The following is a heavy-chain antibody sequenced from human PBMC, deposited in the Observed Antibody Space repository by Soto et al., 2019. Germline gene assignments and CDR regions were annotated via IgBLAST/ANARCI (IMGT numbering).Heavy chain of an antibody. CDR2: ISYDGSDK. J-gene: IGHJ4*02. CDR3: VGGQYYFDY. CDR1: GFPFTSYG. D-gene: IGHD3-10*01. V-gene: IGHV3-30*03. Sequence: GGSLRLSCAASGFPFTSYGMHWVREGPDKGLEWVAIISYDGSDKYYADSVKGRFTISRDNSKNTLYLQMNSLRPEDTALYYCVGGQYYFDYRGQGT.